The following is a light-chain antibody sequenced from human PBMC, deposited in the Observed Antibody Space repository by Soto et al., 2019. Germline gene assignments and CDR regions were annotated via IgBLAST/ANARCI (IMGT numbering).Light chain of an antibody. CDR3: QQYGSSPTMYT. CDR2: GAS. J-gene: IGKJ2*01. V-gene: IGKV3-20*01. CDR1: QSVSSSY. Sequence: EIVLTQSPGTLSLSPGERATLSCRASQSVSSSYLAWYQQKPGQAPRLLIDGASSRATGIPDRFSGSGSGTDFTLTISRLEPEDFAVDYCQQYGSSPTMYTFGQGTKLEIK.